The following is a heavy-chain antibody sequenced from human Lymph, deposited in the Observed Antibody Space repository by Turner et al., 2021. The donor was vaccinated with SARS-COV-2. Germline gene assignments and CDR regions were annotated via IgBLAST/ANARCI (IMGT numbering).Heavy chain of an antibody. CDR2: FDPEDGAT. J-gene: IGHJ6*02. CDR1: GYTLTELS. V-gene: IGHV1-24*01. D-gene: IGHD6-19*01. CDR3: ATDRKKWLVQTGDGMDV. Sequence: QVQLVQSGAEVKKPGASVKVSCKVSGYTLTELSMHWVRQAPGKGLEWMGCFDPEDGATIYAQKFQGRVTMTEDTSIDTVYMELSTLRSEDTAVYYCATDRKKWLVQTGDGMDVWGQGTTVTVSS.